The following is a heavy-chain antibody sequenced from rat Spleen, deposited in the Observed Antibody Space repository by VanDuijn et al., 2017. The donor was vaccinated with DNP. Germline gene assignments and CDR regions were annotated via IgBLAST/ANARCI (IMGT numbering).Heavy chain of an antibody. J-gene: IGHJ2*01. CDR2: ISYSGST. V-gene: IGHV3-1*01. D-gene: IGHD1-4*01. Sequence: EVQLQESGPGLVKPSQSLSLTCSVTGYSITSNYWGWIRKFPGDKMEWIGHISYSGSTTYNPSLESRISITRDTSKNQFFLQLNSVTPEETATYYCARQPSGMDYWGQGVMVIVSS. CDR1: GYSITSNY. CDR3: ARQPSGMDY.